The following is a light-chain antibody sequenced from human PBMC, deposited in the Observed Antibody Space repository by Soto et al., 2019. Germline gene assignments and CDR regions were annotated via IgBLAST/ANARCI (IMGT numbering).Light chain of an antibody. CDR2: GAS. CDR3: QQYNSWLWT. CDR1: QSVRSN. Sequence: EIVMTQSPPTLSFSPGEKTPLSFRASQSVRSNLAWYQQKPGQAPRLLIYGASTRATGIPARFSGSGSGTEFTFTISSLQSEDFAVYYCQQYNSWLWTFGQGTKVDI. J-gene: IGKJ1*01. V-gene: IGKV3-15*01.